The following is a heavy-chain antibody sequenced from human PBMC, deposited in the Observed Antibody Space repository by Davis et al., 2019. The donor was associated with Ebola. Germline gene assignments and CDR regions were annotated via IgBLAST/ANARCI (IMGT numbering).Heavy chain of an antibody. J-gene: IGHJ4*02. CDR3: ARERPHYDSSGYYYYFDY. CDR2: IYYSGST. D-gene: IGHD3-22*01. Sequence: SETLSLTCAVYGGSFSGYYWSWIRQPPGKGLEWIGYIYYSGSTYYNPSLKSRVTISVDTSKNQFSLKLSSVTAADTAVYYCARERPHYDSSGYYYYFDYWGQGTLVTVSS. CDR1: GGSFSGYY. V-gene: IGHV4-34*01.